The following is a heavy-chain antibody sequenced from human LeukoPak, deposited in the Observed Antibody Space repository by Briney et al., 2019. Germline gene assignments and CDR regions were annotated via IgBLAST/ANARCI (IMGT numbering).Heavy chain of an antibody. J-gene: IGHJ4*02. D-gene: IGHD1-26*01. CDR1: GYTFTYYV. V-gene: IGHV1-18*01. CDR3: ARGEKPYDY. Sequence: GASVKVSCKTSGYTFTYYVISWVRQAPGQGLEWMGLINAYNGNTNDAQKFQGRVTMTTDTSTSTAYMELRSLRSGDTAVYYCARGEKPYDYWGQGTLVSVSS. CDR2: INAYNGNT.